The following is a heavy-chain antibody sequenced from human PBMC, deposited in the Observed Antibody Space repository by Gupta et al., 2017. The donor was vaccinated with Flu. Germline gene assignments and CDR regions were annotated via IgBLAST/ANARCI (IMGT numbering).Heavy chain of an antibody. CDR2: ITTNNGGK. CDR1: GYY. D-gene: IGHD2-21*02. CDR3: ARLFVDGGNSGGLDC. J-gene: IGHJ4*02. Sequence: GYYMHWVRQAPGQGLEWMGWITTNNGGKNYAQNWQGRVTMTTDTSIRTAFMELSSLKSEDTAMYYCARLFVDGGNSGGLDCWGQGTLVTVSS. V-gene: IGHV1-2*02.